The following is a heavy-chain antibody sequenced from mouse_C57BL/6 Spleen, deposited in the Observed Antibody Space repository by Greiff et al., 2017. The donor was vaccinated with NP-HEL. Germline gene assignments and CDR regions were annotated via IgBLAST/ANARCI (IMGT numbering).Heavy chain of an antibody. Sequence: VKLVESGAELVRPGASVTLSCKASGYTFTDYEMHWVKQTPVHGLEWIGAIDPETGGTAYNQKFKGKAILTADKSSSTAYMELRSLTSEDSAVYYCTRWGDYDYYAMDYWGQGTSVTVSS. V-gene: IGHV1-15*01. CDR2: IDPETGGT. CDR1: GYTFTDYE. J-gene: IGHJ4*01. D-gene: IGHD2-4*01. CDR3: TRWGDYDYYAMDY.